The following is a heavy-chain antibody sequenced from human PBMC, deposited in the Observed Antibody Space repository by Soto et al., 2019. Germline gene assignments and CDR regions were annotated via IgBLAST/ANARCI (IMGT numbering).Heavy chain of an antibody. CDR2: ISYDGSNK. Sequence: GGSLRLSCAASGFNFRTFVMHWVRQAPGKGLEWVALISYDGSNKYYADSVKGCFTISRDISKNTLHLQMNSLRLEYTAVYYCASGFVVVPATVQYWGPGTLVTVSS. V-gene: IGHV3-30-3*01. CDR3: ASGFVVVPATVQY. J-gene: IGHJ4*02. CDR1: GFNFRTFV. D-gene: IGHD2-2*01.